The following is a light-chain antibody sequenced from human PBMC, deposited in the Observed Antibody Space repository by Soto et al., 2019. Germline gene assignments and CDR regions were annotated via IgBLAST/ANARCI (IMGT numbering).Light chain of an antibody. Sequence: QLVLTQSSSASASPGSSVKLTCTLSSGHSSYIIAWHQQQPGKAPRYLMKLEGSGSYNKGSGVPARFSGSSSGADRYLTISNLQSEDEADYYCETWDSNSRVFGGGTKLTVL. CDR3: ETWDSNSRV. CDR2: LEGSGSY. J-gene: IGLJ2*01. CDR1: SGHSSYI. V-gene: IGLV4-60*03.